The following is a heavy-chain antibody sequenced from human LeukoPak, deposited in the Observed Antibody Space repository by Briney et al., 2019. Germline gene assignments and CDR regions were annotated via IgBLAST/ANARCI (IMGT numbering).Heavy chain of an antibody. CDR3: ARDQSSPTVTTLGYYYYMDV. CDR2: ISSSSSYI. Sequence: GGSLRLSCAASGFTISSYSMNWVRQAPGKGLEWVSSISSSSSYIYYADSGKGRFTISRDNAKNSLYRQMNSLRAEDTAVYSCARDQSSPTVTTLGYYYYMDVWGKGTTVTVSS. V-gene: IGHV3-21*01. CDR1: GFTISSYS. J-gene: IGHJ6*03. D-gene: IGHD4-17*01.